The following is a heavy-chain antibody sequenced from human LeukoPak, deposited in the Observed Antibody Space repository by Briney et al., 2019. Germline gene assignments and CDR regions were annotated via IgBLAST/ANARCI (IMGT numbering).Heavy chain of an antibody. J-gene: IGHJ4*02. Sequence: SETLSLTCTVSGGSISSYYWSRIRQPPGKGLEWIGYIYYSGSTNYNPSLKSRVTISVDTSKNQFSLKLSSVTAADTAVYYCARHKGDGYNYVFDYWGQGTLVTVSS. CDR2: IYYSGST. CDR1: GGSISSYY. CDR3: ARHKGDGYNYVFDY. D-gene: IGHD5-24*01. V-gene: IGHV4-59*01.